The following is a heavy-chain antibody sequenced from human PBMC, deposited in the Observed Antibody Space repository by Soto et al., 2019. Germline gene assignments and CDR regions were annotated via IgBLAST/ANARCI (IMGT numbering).Heavy chain of an antibody. CDR3: AKDKMDYGLFDS. CDR2: ISYDTSQE. J-gene: IGHJ4*02. CDR1: GFTFRSYV. D-gene: IGHD4-17*01. Sequence: PGGSMRLSCAASGFTFRSYVIHWVRKAPGKGLEWVAYISYDTSQEHYGDSVRGRFTISRGNSKNTLYLELNSLRVEDTALYYCAKDKMDYGLFDSWGQGTLVTVSS. V-gene: IGHV3-30*18.